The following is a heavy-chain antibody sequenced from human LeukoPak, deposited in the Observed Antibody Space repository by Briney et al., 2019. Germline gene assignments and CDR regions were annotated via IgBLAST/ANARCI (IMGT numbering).Heavy chain of an antibody. D-gene: IGHD2-2*01. Sequence: GGSLRLSCEASGFTFKNYWMTWVRQPPGKGLEWVANIKQDGSETFYVDSVKGRFTISRDNARSSVFLQMNSLRAEDTAVYYCAKVGSIVVVPAANFDYWGQGTLVTVSS. CDR1: GFTFKNYW. V-gene: IGHV3-7*05. CDR3: AKVGSIVVVPAANFDY. J-gene: IGHJ4*02. CDR2: IKQDGSET.